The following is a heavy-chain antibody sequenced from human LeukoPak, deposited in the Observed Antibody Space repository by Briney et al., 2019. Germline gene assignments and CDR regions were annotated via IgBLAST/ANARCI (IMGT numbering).Heavy chain of an antibody. CDR2: TYYKSKWFN. J-gene: IGHJ4*02. V-gene: IGHV6-1*01. CDR1: GDSVSSNSVA. D-gene: IGHD3-16*01. Sequence: SQTLSLTCAISGDSVSSNSVAWNWIRQSPSRGLEWLGRTYYKSKWFNEYAPSVQSRISINPDTSKNQFSLQLNSLTPDDTAVYYCARDLAGGSLFDYWGQGTLVTVSS. CDR3: ARDLAGGSLFDY.